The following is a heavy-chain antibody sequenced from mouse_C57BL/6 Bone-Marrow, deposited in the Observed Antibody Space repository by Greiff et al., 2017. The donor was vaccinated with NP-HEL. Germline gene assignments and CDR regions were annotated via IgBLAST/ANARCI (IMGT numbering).Heavy chain of an antibody. V-gene: IGHV1-64*01. CDR3: AKVTTVVATDYAMDY. CDR1: GYTFTSYW. J-gene: IGHJ4*01. CDR2: IHPNSGST. D-gene: IGHD1-1*01. Sequence: VQLQQPGAELVKPGASVKLSCKASGYTFTSYWMHWVKQRPGQGLEWIGMIHPNSGSTNYNEKFKSKATLTVDKSSSTAYMQLSSLTSGDSAVYYCAKVTTVVATDYAMDYWGQGTSVTVSS.